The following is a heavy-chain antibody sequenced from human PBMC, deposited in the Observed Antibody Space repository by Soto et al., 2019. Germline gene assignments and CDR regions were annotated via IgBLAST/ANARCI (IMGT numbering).Heavy chain of an antibody. CDR1: GGSISSGGYY. V-gene: IGHV4-31*03. J-gene: IGHJ4*02. Sequence: SETLSLTCTVSGGSISSGGYYWTWIRQHPGKGLEWIGYIYSSGVIYYNPSLKSRVTVSVHTSNSQFSLELSSVTAADTAVYYCARGLITGSHYSGGWYYFDSWGQGTQVTVSS. CDR3: ARGLITGSHYSGGWYYFDS. D-gene: IGHD6-19*01. CDR2: IYSSGVI.